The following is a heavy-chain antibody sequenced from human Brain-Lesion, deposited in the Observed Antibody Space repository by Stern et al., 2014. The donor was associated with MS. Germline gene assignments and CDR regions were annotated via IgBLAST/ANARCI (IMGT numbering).Heavy chain of an antibody. Sequence: VQLVESGGGLVQPGGSLRLSCAASGFTFSSYSMNWVRQAPGKGLDWVSYITSSSNTIYYADSVKGRFTISRDNAKNSLYLQMNSLRDEDTAVYYCARETSSLWFGELPADYWGQGTLVTVSS. CDR2: ITSSSNTI. CDR3: ARETSSLWFGELPADY. D-gene: IGHD3-10*01. CDR1: GFTFSSYS. V-gene: IGHV3-48*02. J-gene: IGHJ4*02.